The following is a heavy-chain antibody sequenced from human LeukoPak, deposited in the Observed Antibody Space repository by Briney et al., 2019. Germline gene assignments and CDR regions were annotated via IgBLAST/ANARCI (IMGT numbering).Heavy chain of an antibody. D-gene: IGHD4-23*01. CDR2: IIPIFGTA. CDR1: GGTFSSYA. V-gene: IGHV1-69*05. CDR3: ARDWTDYGGNSKAFDY. Sequence: SVKVSCKASGGTFSSYAISWVRQAPGQGLEWMGRIIPIFGTANYAQKFQGRVTITTDESTSTAYMELSSLRSEDTAVYYCARDWTDYGGNSKAFDYWGQGTPVTVSS. J-gene: IGHJ4*02.